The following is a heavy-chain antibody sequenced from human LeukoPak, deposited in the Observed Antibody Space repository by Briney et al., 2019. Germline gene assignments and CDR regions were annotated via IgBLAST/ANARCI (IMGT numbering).Heavy chain of an antibody. CDR1: GYTFTSCG. D-gene: IGHD2-2*01. CDR3: ARRDIVVVQTDAFDI. CDR2: ISAYNGNT. J-gene: IGHJ3*02. V-gene: IGHV1-18*04. Sequence: ASVKVSCKASGYTFTSCGISWVRQAPGQGLEWMGWISAYNGNTNYAQKLQGRVTMTTDTSTSTAYMELRSLRSDDTAVYYCARRDIVVVQTDAFDIWGQGTMVTVSS.